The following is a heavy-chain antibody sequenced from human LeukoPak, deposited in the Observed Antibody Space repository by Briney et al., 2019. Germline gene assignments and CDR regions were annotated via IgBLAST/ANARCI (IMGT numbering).Heavy chain of an antibody. V-gene: IGHV5-51*01. D-gene: IGHD2-2*02. CDR1: GFNFNNYC. J-gene: IGHJ3*01. CDR2: IYLGDYPT. Sequence: GESLKISCEASGFNFNNYCVGWVRQMPGKGLEWMGIIYLGDYPTRYSPSFQGHVTISVDKSISTPYLQWRSLRASDTAMYFCAGHSFDTVDAFDVWGQGTIVTVSA. CDR3: AGHSFDTVDAFDV.